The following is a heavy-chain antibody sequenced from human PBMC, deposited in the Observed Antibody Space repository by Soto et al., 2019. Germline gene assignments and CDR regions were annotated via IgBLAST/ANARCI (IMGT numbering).Heavy chain of an antibody. CDR3: AKDIVLMVYAIEVDYYYGMDV. V-gene: IGHV1-18*01. CDR1: GGVFSDYA. Sequence: ASVKVSCKTSGGVFSDYALSWVRQAPGQGLEWMGWISAYNGNTNYAQKLQGRVTMTTDTSTSTAYMELRSLRSDDTAVYYCAKDIVLMVYAIEVDYYYGMDVWGQGTTVTVSS. D-gene: IGHD2-8*01. CDR2: ISAYNGNT. J-gene: IGHJ6*02.